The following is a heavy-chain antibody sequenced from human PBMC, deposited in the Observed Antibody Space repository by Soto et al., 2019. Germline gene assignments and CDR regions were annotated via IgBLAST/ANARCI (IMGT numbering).Heavy chain of an antibody. CDR2: IIAMFGSA. CDR1: GGTFISYA. V-gene: IGHV1-69*01. Sequence: QVQLVQSGTEVKKPGSSVKVSCRASGGTFISYAFSWLRQAPGQGLEWMGVIIAMFGSANYAQRFQGRVTMAADASTGTAYLELGTLGSEDTAVFDCASTYYSDTSAYGGSSSYSFAMAVWGQGTTVTVSS. D-gene: IGHD3-22*01. J-gene: IGHJ6*02. CDR3: ASTYYSDTSAYGGSSSYSFAMAV.